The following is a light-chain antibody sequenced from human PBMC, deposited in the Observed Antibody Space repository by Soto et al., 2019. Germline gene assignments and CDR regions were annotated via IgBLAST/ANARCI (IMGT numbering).Light chain of an antibody. CDR3: QQYDPYSRT. CDR2: EGS. CDR1: QRVSNW. Sequence: DIQMTQSPSALSASVGDRVTITCRASQRVSNWLAWYRQKTGEAPKLLIYEGSILERGVPSRFSGSGSGTGFTLTISSLQTDLFATFYCQQYDPYSRTFGQGTKVEVK. J-gene: IGKJ1*01. V-gene: IGKV1-5*03.